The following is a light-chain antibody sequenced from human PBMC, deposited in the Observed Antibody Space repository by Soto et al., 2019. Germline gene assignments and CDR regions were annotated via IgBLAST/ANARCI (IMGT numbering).Light chain of an antibody. CDR1: QGVDSD. Sequence: IQMTQSPSSLSASVGDSVTITCRAGQGVDSDLSWYQQRPGKAPKLLIYGASNLHSGVPSRFSGRGSGTLFTLTISSLQPEDVATYYCQQSYSTLVLTFGGGTKVELK. V-gene: IGKV1-39*01. CDR2: GAS. CDR3: QQSYSTLVLT. J-gene: IGKJ4*01.